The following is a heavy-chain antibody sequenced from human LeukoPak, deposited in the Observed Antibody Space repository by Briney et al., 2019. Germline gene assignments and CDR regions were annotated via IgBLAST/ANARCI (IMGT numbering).Heavy chain of an antibody. CDR3: ARDQFAEEDYGDYDY. D-gene: IGHD4-17*01. Sequence: GGSLRLSCAASGFTVSSNYMSWVRQAPGKGLEWVAVISYDGSNKYYADSVKGRFTISRDNSKNTLYLQMNSLRAEDTAVYYCARDQFAEEDYGDYDYWGQGTLVTVPS. J-gene: IGHJ4*02. V-gene: IGHV3-30-3*01. CDR1: GFTVSSNY. CDR2: ISYDGSNK.